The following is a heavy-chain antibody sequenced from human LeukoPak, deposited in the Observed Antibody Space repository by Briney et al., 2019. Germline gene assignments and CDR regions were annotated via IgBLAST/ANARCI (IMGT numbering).Heavy chain of an antibody. CDR2: IYYSGST. V-gene: IGHV4-39*01. Sequence: PSQTLSLTCAVSGGSISSSSYYWGWIRQPPGKGLEWIGSIYYSGSTYYNPSLKSRVTISVDTSKNQFSLKLSSVTAADTAVYYCARLRRYSSGWTDAFDIWGQGTMVTVSS. J-gene: IGHJ3*02. CDR3: ARLRRYSSGWTDAFDI. CDR1: GGSISSSSYY. D-gene: IGHD6-19*01.